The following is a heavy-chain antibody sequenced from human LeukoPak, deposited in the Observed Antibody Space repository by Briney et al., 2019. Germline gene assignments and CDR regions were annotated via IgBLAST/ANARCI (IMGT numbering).Heavy chain of an antibody. V-gene: IGHV3-23*01. CDR3: VKAVGGWPDD. Sequence: GGSLRLSCAASGFTFSSYAMSWVHQAPGKGLEWVSRISGSGDTYYADSVKGRFTISRDNSKNTLYLEMSSLRAEDTAVYYCVKAVGGWPDDWGQGTLVTVSS. D-gene: IGHD1-26*01. CDR1: GFTFSSYA. CDR2: ISGSGDT. J-gene: IGHJ4*02.